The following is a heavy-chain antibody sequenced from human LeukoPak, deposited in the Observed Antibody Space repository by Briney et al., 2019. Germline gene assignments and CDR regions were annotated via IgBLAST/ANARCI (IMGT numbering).Heavy chain of an antibody. Sequence: SETLSLTCAVSGGSISSGGYSWSWIRQPPGKGLEWIGYIYYSGSTNYNPSLKSRVTISVDTSKNQFSLKLSSVTAADTAVYYCARVPVALYGMDVWGQGTTVTVSS. CDR3: ARVPVALYGMDV. J-gene: IGHJ6*02. V-gene: IGHV4-61*08. D-gene: IGHD2-15*01. CDR1: GGSISSGGYS. CDR2: IYYSGST.